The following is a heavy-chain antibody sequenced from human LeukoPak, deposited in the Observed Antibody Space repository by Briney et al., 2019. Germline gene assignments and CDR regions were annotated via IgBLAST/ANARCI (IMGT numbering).Heavy chain of an antibody. CDR1: GGSISSYY. CDR3: ARGDTATVDY. V-gene: IGHV4-59*08. J-gene: IGHJ4*02. CDR2: IYHSGST. Sequence: SETLSLTCTVSGGSISSYYRSWIRQPPGKGLEWIGSIYHSGSTYYNPSLKSRVTISVDTSKNQFSLKLSSVTAADTAVYYCARGDTATVDYWGQGTLVTVSS. D-gene: IGHD5-18*01.